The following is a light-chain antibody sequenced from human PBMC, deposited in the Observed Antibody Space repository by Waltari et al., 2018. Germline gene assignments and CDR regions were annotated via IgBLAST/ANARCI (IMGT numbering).Light chain of an antibody. Sequence: DIQMTQSPSSLSASVGDRVSITCRASQTIHYHLNWYQQTPGKGPKLLIYAASSLETGVPSRFTGSGSGTDYTRTISGLQPEDFGTYYCQQSYTTPTGLTFGGGTKVEIK. V-gene: IGKV1-39*01. CDR3: QQSYTTPTGLT. CDR2: AAS. CDR1: QTIHYH. J-gene: IGKJ4*01.